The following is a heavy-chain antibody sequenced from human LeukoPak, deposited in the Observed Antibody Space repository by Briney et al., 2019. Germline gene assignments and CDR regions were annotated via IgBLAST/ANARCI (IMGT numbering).Heavy chain of an antibody. CDR1: GYIFTRYW. CDR3: ARTNYDFWSGYSGFDY. J-gene: IGHJ4*02. D-gene: IGHD3-3*01. V-gene: IGHV5-51*03. CDR2: IYPADSDT. Sequence: GESLKLSCTGSGYIFTRYWIGWVRQMPGKGLEWMGIIYPADSDTRYSPSFQGQVTISVDKSISTAYLQWRSLKASDTAMYYCARTNYDFWSGYSGFDYWGQGTLVTVSS.